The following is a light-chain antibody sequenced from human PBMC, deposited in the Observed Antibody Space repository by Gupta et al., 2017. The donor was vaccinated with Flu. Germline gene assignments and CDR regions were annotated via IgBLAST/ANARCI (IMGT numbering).Light chain of an antibody. J-gene: IGKJ1*01. Sequence: PSTLSASVGDRVTVTCRVNESFSNWLAWFQQKPGTAPKSLIYRASRLESGVPSRFSGSGSGTEFTLTISSLQPDDFATYYCQQDSTYPWTFGQGTRVEIK. V-gene: IGKV1-5*03. CDR2: RAS. CDR3: QQDSTYPWT. CDR1: ESFSNW.